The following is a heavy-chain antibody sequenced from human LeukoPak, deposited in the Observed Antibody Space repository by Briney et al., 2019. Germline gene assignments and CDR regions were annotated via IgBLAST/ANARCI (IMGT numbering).Heavy chain of an antibody. V-gene: IGHV3-21*01. D-gene: IGHD5-18*01. J-gene: IGHJ4*02. CDR1: GFAFSSYS. CDR3: ARADWDTAMIDY. Sequence: GGSLRLSCAASGFAFSSYSMNWVRQAPGKGLEWVSSISSSSSYIYYADSVKGRFTISRDNAKNSLYLQMNSLRAEDTAVYYCARADWDTAMIDYWGQGTLVTVSS. CDR2: ISSSSSYI.